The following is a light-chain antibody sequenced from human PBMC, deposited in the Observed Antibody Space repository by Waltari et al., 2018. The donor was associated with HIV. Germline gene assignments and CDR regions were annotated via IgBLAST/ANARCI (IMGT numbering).Light chain of an antibody. CDR3: AAWDDSLNGHVV. V-gene: IGLV1-44*01. Sequence: QSVLTQAPSASGTPGQTVTISCSGRSSNIASTTVNWFQQFPGTAPKRLIYSNNQRPSGVPDRFSGSKSGTSASLAISGLQSEDEADYYCAAWDDSLNGHVVFGGGTKLTVL. CDR1: SSNIASTT. CDR2: SNN. J-gene: IGLJ2*01.